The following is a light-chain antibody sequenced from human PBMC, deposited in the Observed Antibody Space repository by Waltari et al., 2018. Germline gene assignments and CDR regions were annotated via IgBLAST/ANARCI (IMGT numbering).Light chain of an antibody. CDR1: RSVGRY. J-gene: IGKJ1*01. CDR2: GAS. V-gene: IGKV3-20*01. Sequence: EVVLTQSPGTLSLSPGERATLYCRASRSVGRYLAWYQQQPGRAPRLLIYGASSRATGIPDRFGGVGSGTDFSLTSSRLEAEDFAVYYCQKYDRLPATFGQGTKVEIK. CDR3: QKYDRLPAT.